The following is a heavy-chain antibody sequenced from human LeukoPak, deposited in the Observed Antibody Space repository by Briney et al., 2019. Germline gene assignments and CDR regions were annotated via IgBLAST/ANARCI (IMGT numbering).Heavy chain of an antibody. CDR3: ARGLRREQQLLRAFDY. J-gene: IGHJ4*02. Sequence: ASVRVSCKASGYTFTNYDINWVRQVSGQGLEWMGWMNPNSGNTGSAQKFQGRVTMTSNTSISTAYMELSSLRSGDTAVYYCARGLRREQQLLRAFDYWGQGTPVTVSS. CDR2: MNPNSGNT. V-gene: IGHV1-8*01. D-gene: IGHD6-13*01. CDR1: GYTFTNYD.